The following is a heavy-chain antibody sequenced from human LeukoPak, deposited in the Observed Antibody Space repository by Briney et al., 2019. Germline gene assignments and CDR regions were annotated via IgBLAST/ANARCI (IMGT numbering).Heavy chain of an antibody. J-gene: IGHJ4*02. D-gene: IGHD2-21*01. CDR3: AKAPVTTCRGAYCYPFDY. CDR2: TCDGRNT. V-gene: IGHV3-23*01. CDR1: GFTLSSYG. Sequence: GGSLRLSCAASGFTLSSYGMSWVRQAPGKGLEWVAATCDGRNTYYAESVKGRFTISRDSSKNTLFLQLNSLRAEDAAVYYCAKAPVTTCRGAYCYPFDYWGQGTLVTVSS.